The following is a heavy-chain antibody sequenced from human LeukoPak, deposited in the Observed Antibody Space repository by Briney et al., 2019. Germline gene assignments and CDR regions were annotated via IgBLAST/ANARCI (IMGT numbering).Heavy chain of an antibody. CDR1: GGSFSGYY. D-gene: IGHD3-16*01. CDR2: INHSGST. V-gene: IGHV4-34*01. CDR3: ARGFMTASDY. J-gene: IGHJ4*02. Sequence: SSETLSLTCAVYGGSFSGYYWTWIRQPPGKGLEWIGEINHSGSTNYNPSLKSRVTIPVDTSKNQFSLKLSSVTAADTAVYYCARGFMTASDYWDQGTLVTVSS.